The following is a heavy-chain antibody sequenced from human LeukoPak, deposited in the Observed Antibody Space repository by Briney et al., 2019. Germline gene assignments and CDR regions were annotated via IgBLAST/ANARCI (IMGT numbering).Heavy chain of an antibody. Sequence: SETLSLTCTVSGYSISSGYYWGWIRQPPGKGLEWIGSIYHSGSTYYNPSLESRVTISVDTSKNQFSLKLSSVTAADTAVYYCARLSSGSYSLEYYFDYWGQGTLVTVSS. D-gene: IGHD1-26*01. CDR2: IYHSGST. J-gene: IGHJ4*02. CDR3: ARLSSGSYSLEYYFDY. CDR1: GYSISSGYY. V-gene: IGHV4-38-2*02.